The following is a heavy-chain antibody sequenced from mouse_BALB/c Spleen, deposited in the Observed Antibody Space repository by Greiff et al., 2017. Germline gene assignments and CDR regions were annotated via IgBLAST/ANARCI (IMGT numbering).Heavy chain of an antibody. D-gene: IGHD2-4*01. J-gene: IGHJ3*01. V-gene: IGHV5-6-5*01. CDR1: GFTFSSYA. CDR3: AVSTMITPWFAY. CDR2: ISSGGST. Sequence: DVKLVESGGGLVKPGGSLKLSCAASGFTFSSYAMSWVRQTPEKRLEWVASISSGGSTYYPDSVKGRFTISRDNARNLLYLQMSSLRSEDTAMYYCAVSTMITPWFAYWGQGTLVTVSA.